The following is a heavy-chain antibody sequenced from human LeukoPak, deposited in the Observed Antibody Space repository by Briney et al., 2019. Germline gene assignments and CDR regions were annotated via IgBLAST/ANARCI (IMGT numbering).Heavy chain of an antibody. CDR2: IYYSGST. Sequence: NPSETLSLTCTVSGGSISSYYWSWIRQPPGKGLEWIGYIYYSGSTNYNPSLKSRVTISVDTSKNQFSLKLSSVTAADTAVYYCARETDRWGDGYNKGGFDYWGQGTLVTVSS. CDR1: GGSISSYY. J-gene: IGHJ4*02. CDR3: ARETDRWGDGYNKGGFDY. V-gene: IGHV4-59*01. D-gene: IGHD5-24*01.